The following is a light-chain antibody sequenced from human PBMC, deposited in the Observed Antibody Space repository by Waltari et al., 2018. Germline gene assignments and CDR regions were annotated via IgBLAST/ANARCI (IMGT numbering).Light chain of an antibody. V-gene: IGLV2-23*02. CDR1: HSHVYLLHL. J-gene: IGLJ1*01. CDR2: EIS. CDR3: CSFAGYGIYV. Sequence: QSALTQPAPVSGSPGPSITISCTAVHSHVYLLHLVSWYLRHPGRNPRLLIYEISQRPSGISNRFSGSKSGNTASLTISGLQPEDEADYFCCSFAGYGIYVFGSGTQVSVL.